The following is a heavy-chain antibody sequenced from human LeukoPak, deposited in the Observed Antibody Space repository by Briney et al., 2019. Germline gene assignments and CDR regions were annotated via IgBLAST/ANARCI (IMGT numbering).Heavy chain of an antibody. CDR1: GGSISSGGYY. V-gene: IGHV4-31*03. D-gene: IGHD1-14*01. J-gene: IGHJ4*02. CDR3: ARGENPSELLFDY. CDR2: IYYSGST. Sequence: SETLSLTCTVSGGSISSGGYYWSWIRQHPGKGLEWIGYIYYSGSTYYNPSLKSRVTISVDTSKNQFSLKLSSVTAADTAVYYCARGENPSELLFDYWGQGTPVTVSS.